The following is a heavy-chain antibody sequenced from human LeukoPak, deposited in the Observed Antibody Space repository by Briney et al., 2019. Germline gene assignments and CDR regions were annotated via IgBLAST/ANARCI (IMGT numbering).Heavy chain of an antibody. V-gene: IGHV4-59*01. Sequence: SETLSLTCTVSGGSISSYYWSWIRQPPGKGLEWIGYIYYSGSTNYNPSLKSRVTISVDTSKNQFSLKLSSVTAADTAVYYCARLGEXWLXXFDYWGQGTLVTVSS. J-gene: IGHJ4*02. CDR2: IYYSGST. CDR1: GGSISSYY. CDR3: ARLGEXWLXXFDY. D-gene: IGHD6-19*01.